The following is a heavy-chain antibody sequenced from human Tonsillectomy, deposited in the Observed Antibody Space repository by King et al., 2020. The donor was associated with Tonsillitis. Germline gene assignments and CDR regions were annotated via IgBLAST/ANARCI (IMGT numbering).Heavy chain of an antibody. Sequence: LQLQESGPGLVKPSETLSLTCTVSGGSISSSSYYWGWIRQPPGKGLEWIGIIYYSGSTYYNPSLKSRVTISVDTSKNQFSLKLSSVTAADTAVYYCARHHPMIVADYFDYWGQGTLVTVSS. J-gene: IGHJ4*02. CDR2: IYYSGST. V-gene: IGHV4-39*01. CDR1: GGSISSSSYY. D-gene: IGHD3-22*01. CDR3: ARHHPMIVADYFDY.